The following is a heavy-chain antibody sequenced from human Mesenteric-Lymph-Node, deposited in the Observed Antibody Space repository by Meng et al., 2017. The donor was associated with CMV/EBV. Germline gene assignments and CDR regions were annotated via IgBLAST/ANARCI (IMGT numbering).Heavy chain of an antibody. D-gene: IGHD1-26*01. V-gene: IGHV3-74*01. CDR1: GFTLSTYW. CDR3: ASRVGVVGATHGAFDI. Sequence: GGSLRLSCVVSGFTLSTYWMHWVRQVPGKGLVWVSRINSDGSTKSYADSVKGRFTISRDNAKNTLYLQMNSLRAEDTAVYYCASRVGVVGATHGAFDIWGQGTMVTVSS. CDR2: INSDGSTK. J-gene: IGHJ3*02.